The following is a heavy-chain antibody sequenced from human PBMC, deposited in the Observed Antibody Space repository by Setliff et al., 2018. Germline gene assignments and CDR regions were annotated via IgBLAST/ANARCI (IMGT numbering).Heavy chain of an antibody. D-gene: IGHD6-13*01. V-gene: IGHV4-4*07. Sequence: SETLSLTCTVSGGSISSYYWSWIRQPAGKGLEWIGHIYIGGSANYNPSLKSRITMSVDTSKNQFSLKLNSVTAPDTAVYYCARTVSARWYVPDYWGQGTLVTVSS. J-gene: IGHJ4*02. CDR3: ARTVSARWYVPDY. CDR2: IYIGGSA. CDR1: GGSISSYY.